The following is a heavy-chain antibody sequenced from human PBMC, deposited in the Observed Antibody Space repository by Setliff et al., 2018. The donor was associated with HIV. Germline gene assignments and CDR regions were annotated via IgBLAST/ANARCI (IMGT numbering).Heavy chain of an antibody. Sequence: SETLSLTCTVSGGSIRSSSYYWDWIRQPPGKSLEWVGGIFYTGSTNYRPSLESRVIVSLDTSKNQFSLKLSSVTAADTAVYYCTRRDVTTGMDSWGPGILVTVSS. V-gene: IGHV4-39*01. CDR3: TRRDVTTGMDS. D-gene: IGHD4-17*01. CDR1: GGSIRSSSYY. CDR2: IFYTGST. J-gene: IGHJ4*02.